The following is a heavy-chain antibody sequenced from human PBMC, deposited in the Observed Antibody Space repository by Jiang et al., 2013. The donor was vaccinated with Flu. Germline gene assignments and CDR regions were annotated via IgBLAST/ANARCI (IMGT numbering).Heavy chain of an antibody. D-gene: IGHD3-10*01. V-gene: IGHV4-61*01. J-gene: IGHJ4*02. Sequence: TVSGDSVSDNSKHWTWIRQPPGKGLEWIGYVYYSGSTNYNPSLKSRVSISIDASKNQFSLKLNSVTAADTAVYYCARRFGIWGQGTLVTVSS. CDR2: VYYSGST. CDR1: GDSVSDNSKH. CDR3: ARRFGI.